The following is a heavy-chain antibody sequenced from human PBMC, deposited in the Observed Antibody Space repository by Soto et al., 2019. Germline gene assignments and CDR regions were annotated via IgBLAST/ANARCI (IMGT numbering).Heavy chain of an antibody. Sequence: QLQLQESGPGLVKPSETLSLTCTVSGGFISTSSYYWGWVRQPPGKGLEWIGTIYYTGYTYYNPSLKSRVAMSVDTSKDHFSLNLTSVIAADPAIYYCARSAIAVNGLFDHWGLGTLVTVSS. CDR3: ARSAIAVNGLFDH. D-gene: IGHD6-19*01. V-gene: IGHV4-39*02. CDR1: GGFISTSSYY. J-gene: IGHJ4*02. CDR2: IYYTGYT.